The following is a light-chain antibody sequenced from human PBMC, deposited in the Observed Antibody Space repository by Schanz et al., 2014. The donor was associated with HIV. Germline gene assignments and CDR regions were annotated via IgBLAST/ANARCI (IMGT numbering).Light chain of an antibody. CDR3: LQQNTYPLT. V-gene: IGKV1-17*02. CDR2: AAS. CDR1: QGIGNE. J-gene: IGKJ5*01. Sequence: DIQMTQSPSSLSASVGDTVAITCRASQGIGNELGWYQQKPGKAPKRLIYAASFLQSEVPSRFIGSGSGTEFTLTITNLQPEDFATYYCLQQNTYPLTFGQGTRREVK.